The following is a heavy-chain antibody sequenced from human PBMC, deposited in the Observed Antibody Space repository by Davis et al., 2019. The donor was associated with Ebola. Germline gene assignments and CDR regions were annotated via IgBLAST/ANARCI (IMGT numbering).Heavy chain of an antibody. Sequence: SETLSLTCAVYGGSFSGYYWSWIRQPPGKGLEWIGEINHSGSTNYNPSLKSRVTISVDTSKNQFSLKLSSVTAADTAVYYCARGARLTIFGVVIILGGWFDPWGQGTLVTVSS. J-gene: IGHJ5*02. CDR2: INHSGST. CDR3: ARGARLTIFGVVIILGGWFDP. D-gene: IGHD3-3*01. CDR1: GGSFSGYY. V-gene: IGHV4-34*01.